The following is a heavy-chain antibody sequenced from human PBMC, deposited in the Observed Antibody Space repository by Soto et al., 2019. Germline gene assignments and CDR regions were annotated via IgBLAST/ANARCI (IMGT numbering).Heavy chain of an antibody. Sequence: GGSLRLSCAASGFTVSSNYMSWVRQAPGKGLEWVSVIYSGGSTYYADSVKGRFTISRDNSKNTLYLQMNSLRAEDTAVYYCAREAPKYCSGGSCWFWGQGTLVTVPQ. CDR1: GFTVSSNY. V-gene: IGHV3-53*01. CDR2: IYSGGST. CDR3: AREAPKYCSGGSCWF. D-gene: IGHD2-15*01. J-gene: IGHJ4*02.